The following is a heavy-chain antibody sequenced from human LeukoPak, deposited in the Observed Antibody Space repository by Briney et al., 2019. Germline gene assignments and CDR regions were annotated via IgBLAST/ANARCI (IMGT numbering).Heavy chain of an antibody. Sequence: GGALRLSCAAFGFTFTDYHMSWIRQAPGKGLECVSYISPGGGSKYFADSVKGRFTISRDNAKNSLCLQMTSLTAEDTAVYYCAGGRDTAVAGPGGYFDYWAQGTLVTVSS. CDR2: ISPGGGSK. V-gene: IGHV3-11*01. D-gene: IGHD6-19*01. J-gene: IGHJ4*02. CDR3: AGGRDTAVAGPGGYFDY. CDR1: GFTFTDYH.